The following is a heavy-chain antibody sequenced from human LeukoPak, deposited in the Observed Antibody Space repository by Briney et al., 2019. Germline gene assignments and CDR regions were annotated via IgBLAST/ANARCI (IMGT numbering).Heavy chain of an antibody. Sequence: GGSLRLSCAASGFTFSSYGMHWVRQAPGKGLEWVAVISYDGNNKYYADSVKGRFTISRDNAKNSLYLQMNSLRAEDTAVYYCARGGTQSPTDWGPGTLVTVSS. CDR3: ARGGTQSPTD. CDR2: ISYDGNNK. J-gene: IGHJ4*02. V-gene: IGHV3-30*03. CDR1: GFTFSSYG.